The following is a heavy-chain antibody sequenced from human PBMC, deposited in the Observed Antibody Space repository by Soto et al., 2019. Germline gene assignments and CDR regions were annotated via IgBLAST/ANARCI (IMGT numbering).Heavy chain of an antibody. V-gene: IGHV4-59*01. CDR3: ARDWDSSGLFDP. CDR2: ISYSGGT. D-gene: IGHD3-10*01. CDR1: GASITTYY. J-gene: IGHJ5*02. Sequence: SETLSLTCSVSGASITTYYWSWIRQPPGKGLEWIGSISYSGGTKYNPSLESRVMISLDTSKNQFSLRLTSVTAADTALYYCARDWDSSGLFDPWGQGALVTVSS.